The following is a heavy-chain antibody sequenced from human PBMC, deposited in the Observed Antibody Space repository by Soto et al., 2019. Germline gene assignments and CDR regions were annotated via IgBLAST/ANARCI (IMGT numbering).Heavy chain of an antibody. CDR1: GYNFINHW. J-gene: IGHJ4*02. Sequence: GESLKISCRGSGYNFINHWIAWVRQMPGKGLEWMGIVYPDDSDTRYSPSFQGQVTISADKSISTAYLQWRSLEASDTAMYYCAGPTYCSSTHCSPFDYWGQGTLVTVSS. CDR2: VYPDDSDT. CDR3: AGPTYCSSTHCSPFDY. V-gene: IGHV5-51*01. D-gene: IGHD2-2*01.